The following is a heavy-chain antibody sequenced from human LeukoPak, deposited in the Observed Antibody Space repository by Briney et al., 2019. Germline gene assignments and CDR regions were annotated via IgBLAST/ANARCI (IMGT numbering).Heavy chain of an antibody. D-gene: IGHD3-10*01. CDR1: GGSFSGYY. CDR3: ARVGLYGSESYAALDI. J-gene: IGHJ3*02. V-gene: IGHV4-34*01. CDR2: INHSGTT. Sequence: AETLSLTCAVYGGSFSGYYWSWIRQPPGKWLECIGEINHSGTTNYNPSLKSRVTISVDTSKNQFSLKLTAVTAADTAVSYCARVGLYGSESYAALDIWGQGTLVTASS.